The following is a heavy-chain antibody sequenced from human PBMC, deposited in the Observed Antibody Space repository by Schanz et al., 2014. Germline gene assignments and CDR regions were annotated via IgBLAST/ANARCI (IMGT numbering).Heavy chain of an antibody. J-gene: IGHJ2*01. D-gene: IGHD1-26*01. V-gene: IGHV3-11*03. CDR1: GFSFSDYY. CDR3: ARNRGSGGQNWYFDR. Sequence: QVHLLESGGGLVEPGGSLRLSCAASGFSFSDYYMSWIRQAPGKGLEWISFINTGSNYINYADSVKGRFTISRDNTKNSLFLQLNSLRADDTAVYYCARNRGSGGQNWYFDRWGRGTLXTVSS. CDR2: INTGSNYI.